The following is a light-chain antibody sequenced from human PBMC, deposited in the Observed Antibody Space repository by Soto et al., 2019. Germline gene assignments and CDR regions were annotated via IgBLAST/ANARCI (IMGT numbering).Light chain of an antibody. Sequence: DIQITQSPSTLSASVGDRVTITGRASQSISSWLAWYQQKPGKAPKLLIYDASTLESGVPSRFTGRGSGTEFTLTISSLQPEDFATYYCQQYKSYSRMFGQGTKVDI. J-gene: IGKJ1*01. V-gene: IGKV1-5*01. CDR1: QSISSW. CDR2: DAS. CDR3: QQYKSYSRM.